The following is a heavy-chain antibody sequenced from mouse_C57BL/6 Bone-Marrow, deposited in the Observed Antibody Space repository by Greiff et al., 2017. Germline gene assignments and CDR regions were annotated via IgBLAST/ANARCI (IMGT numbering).Heavy chain of an antibody. D-gene: IGHD2-1*01. CDR1: GYTFTSYG. Sequence: QVQLQPSGAELARPGASVKLSCKASGYTFTSYGISWVKQRTGQGLEWIGEIYPRSGNTYYTEKFQGKATLTADTSSSTAYMQLRILTSEDSAVLVGGVYSLPCGEALSLDYWGQGTSVTVSS. CDR3: GVYSLPCGEALSLDY. J-gene: IGHJ4*01. CDR2: IYPRSGNT. V-gene: IGHV1-81*01.